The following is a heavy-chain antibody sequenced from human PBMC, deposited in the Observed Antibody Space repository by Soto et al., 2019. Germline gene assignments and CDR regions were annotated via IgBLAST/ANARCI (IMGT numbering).Heavy chain of an antibody. Sequence: QVQLVQSGAEVKKPGASVRVSCKASGYTFTSYYIHWVRQAPGHGPEWMGIISPSSGGTDYAQKLHGKVTMTGETSTSKDYMALSSLRSDETAVYYCTRSIITTAGTDAFDLWGPWTLVTVSS. V-gene: IGHV1-46*03. D-gene: IGHD6-13*01. CDR2: ISPSSGGT. CDR1: GYTFTSYY. CDR3: TRSIITTAGTDAFDL. J-gene: IGHJ3*01.